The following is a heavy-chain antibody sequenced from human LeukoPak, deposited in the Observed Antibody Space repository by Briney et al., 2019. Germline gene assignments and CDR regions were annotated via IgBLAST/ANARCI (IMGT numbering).Heavy chain of an antibody. CDR3: ARGSGGSYSNGWFDP. D-gene: IGHD2-15*01. J-gene: IGHJ5*02. V-gene: IGHV4-4*02. CDR1: GGSISSSNW. CDR2: IYHSGST. Sequence: SETLSLTCAVSGGSISSSNWWSWVRQPPGKGLEWIGEIYHSGSTNYNPSLKSRVTISVDKSKNQFSLKLSSVTAADTAVYYCARGSGGSYSNGWFDPWGQGTLVTVSS.